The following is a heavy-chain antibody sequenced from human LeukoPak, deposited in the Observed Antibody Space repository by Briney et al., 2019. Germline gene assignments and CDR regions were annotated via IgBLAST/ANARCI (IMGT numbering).Heavy chain of an antibody. CDR2: IYYSGST. CDR3: ARDRIAAAETYYFDY. CDR1: GGSISSYY. Sequence: SETLSLTCTVSGGSISSYYWSWIRQPPGKGLEWIGYIYYSGSTNYNPSLKSRVTISVDTSKNQFSLKLSSVTAADTAVYYCARDRIAAAETYYFDYWGQGTLVIVSS. J-gene: IGHJ4*02. D-gene: IGHD6-13*01. V-gene: IGHV4-59*01.